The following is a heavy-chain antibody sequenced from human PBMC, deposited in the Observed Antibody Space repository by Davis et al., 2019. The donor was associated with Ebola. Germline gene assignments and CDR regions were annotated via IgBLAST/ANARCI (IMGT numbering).Heavy chain of an antibody. CDR1: GNSFSSHW. J-gene: IGHJ3*02. CDR2: IYTGDSDT. Sequence: WESLKISCKDSGNSFSSHWIGWVRQMPGKGLEWMGIIYTGDSDTRYSPSFRGQVTISADKSIKTAFLQWGSLKASDTALYYCASLRRTITGMDDAFDMWGQGTMVTVSS. CDR3: ASLRRTITGMDDAFDM. D-gene: IGHD2-8*02. V-gene: IGHV5-51*01.